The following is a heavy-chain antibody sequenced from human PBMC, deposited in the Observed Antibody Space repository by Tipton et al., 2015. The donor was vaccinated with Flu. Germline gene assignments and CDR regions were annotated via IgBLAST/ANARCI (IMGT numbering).Heavy chain of an antibody. Sequence: SLRLSCAASGLTFDDYAMHWVRQAPGKGLEWVSGISWNSGTVGFADSVKGRFTISRDNAKNSLYLQMNSLRAVDTALYYCAKDMRAVGRGIDYWGQGTLVSVSS. CDR3: AKDMRAVGRGIDY. CDR1: GLTFDDYA. V-gene: IGHV3-9*01. J-gene: IGHJ4*02. CDR2: ISWNSGTV. D-gene: IGHD6-19*01.